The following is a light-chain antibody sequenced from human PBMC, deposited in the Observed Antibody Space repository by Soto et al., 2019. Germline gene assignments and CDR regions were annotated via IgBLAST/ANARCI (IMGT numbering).Light chain of an antibody. Sequence: QSVLTQPASVSGSPGQSITISCTGTSSDVGGYNYVSWYQQHPGKGPNLMIYDVTNRPSGVSNRFSGSKSGNTASLTISGLQAEDEADYYCSSYTSSSTIYVFGTGTKVTVL. CDR1: SSDVGGYNY. V-gene: IGLV2-14*01. J-gene: IGLJ1*01. CDR2: DVT. CDR3: SSYTSSSTIYV.